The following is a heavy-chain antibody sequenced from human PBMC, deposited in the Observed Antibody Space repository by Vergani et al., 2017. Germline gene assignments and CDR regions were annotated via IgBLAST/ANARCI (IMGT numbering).Heavy chain of an antibody. D-gene: IGHD3-10*01. Sequence: EVQLVQSGAEVKKPGESLKISCKGSGYSFTSYWIGWVRQMPGTGLEWMGISYPGESDTRYSPSLQGQVTISADKSISSAYLQWSSLKASDTAMYYCARPLGYGSGSFRDDAFDIWGQGTMVTVSS. V-gene: IGHV5-51*03. CDR3: ARPLGYGSGSFRDDAFDI. CDR1: GYSFTSYW. J-gene: IGHJ3*02. CDR2: SYPGESDT.